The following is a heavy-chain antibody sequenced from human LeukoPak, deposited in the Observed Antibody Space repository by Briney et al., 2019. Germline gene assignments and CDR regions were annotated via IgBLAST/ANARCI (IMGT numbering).Heavy chain of an antibody. CDR1: GFTFSNYR. J-gene: IGHJ4*02. Sequence: GGSLRLSCAASGFTFSNYRISWVRQPPGKGLDWVAHINQDGSQTSYVDSVKGRFTISRDNAESALYLQMNSLRAEDTAVYYCARWRGQQSEFDLWGQGNLVSVSS. CDR3: ARWRGQQSEFDL. V-gene: IGHV3-7*01. D-gene: IGHD4-11*01. CDR2: INQDGSQT.